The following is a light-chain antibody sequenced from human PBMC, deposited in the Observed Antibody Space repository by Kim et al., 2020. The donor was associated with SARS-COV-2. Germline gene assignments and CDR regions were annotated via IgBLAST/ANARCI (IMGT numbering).Light chain of an antibody. V-gene: IGLV1-40*01. J-gene: IGLJ2*01. Sequence: PGQRVTIACTGSSSTIGADYHIHWYQQRPGTAPKLLIYGNNNRPAGVPDRFSASKSGTSASLVITGLQAEDEADYYCQSYDSRLWVFGGGTQLTVL. CDR3: QSYDSRLWV. CDR1: SSTIGADYH. CDR2: GNN.